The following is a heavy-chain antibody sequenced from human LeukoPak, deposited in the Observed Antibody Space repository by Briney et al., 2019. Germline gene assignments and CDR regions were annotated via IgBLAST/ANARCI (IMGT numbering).Heavy chain of an antibody. V-gene: IGHV4-39*07. CDR3: ARDLIDQKYSGYEHDWFDP. D-gene: IGHD5-12*01. J-gene: IGHJ5*02. Sequence: ASETLSLTCTVSGGSISSSNYYWGWIRQPPGKGLEWIGSIYYSGSTYYNPSLKSRVTILVDTSKNQFSLKLSSVTAADTAVYYCARDLIDQKYSGYEHDWFDPWGQGTLVTVSS. CDR1: GGSISSSNYY. CDR2: IYYSGST.